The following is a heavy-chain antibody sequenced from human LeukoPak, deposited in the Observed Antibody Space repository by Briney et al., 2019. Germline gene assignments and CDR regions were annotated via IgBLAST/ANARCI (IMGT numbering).Heavy chain of an antibody. D-gene: IGHD4-17*01. CDR3: TRRQDRYDYGDHGWFDP. Sequence: PGGSLRLSCTAASGFSFSDMNWVRQAPGKGLEWISYIRSSGDLMYYAESVKGRFSISRDNAKNSLFLQMNSLRVEDTAIYYCTRRQDRYDYGDHGWFDPWGQGTLVTVSS. V-gene: IGHV3-48*03. CDR2: IRSSGDLM. J-gene: IGHJ5*02. CDR1: GFSFSD.